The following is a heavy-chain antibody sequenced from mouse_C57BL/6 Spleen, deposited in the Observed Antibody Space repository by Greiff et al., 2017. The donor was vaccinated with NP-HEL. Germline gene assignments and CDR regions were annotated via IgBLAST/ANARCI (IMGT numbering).Heavy chain of an antibody. V-gene: IGHV1-52*01. CDR3: ARWGSNYDAMDY. J-gene: IGHJ4*01. CDR1: GYTFTSYW. D-gene: IGHD2-5*01. CDR2: IDPSDSET. Sequence: QVQLKQPGAELVRPGSSVKLSCKASGYTFTSYWMHWVKQRPIQGLEWIGNIDPSDSETHYNQKFKDKATLTVDKSSSTAYMQLSSLTSEDSAVYYCARWGSNYDAMDYWGQGTSVTVSS.